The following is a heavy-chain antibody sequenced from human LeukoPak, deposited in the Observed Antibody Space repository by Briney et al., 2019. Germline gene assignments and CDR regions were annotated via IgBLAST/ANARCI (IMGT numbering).Heavy chain of an antibody. D-gene: IGHD3-22*01. CDR3: ARGFYYYDSSGYRAVRYFHH. CDR1: GGSFSGYY. J-gene: IGHJ1*01. V-gene: IGHV4-34*01. CDR2: INHSGST. Sequence: SSETLSLTCAVYGGSFSGYYWSWIRQPPGKGLEWIGEINHSGSTNYNPSLKSRVTISVDTSKNQFSLKLSSVTAADTAVYYCARGFYYYDSSGYRAVRYFHHWGQGTLVTVSS.